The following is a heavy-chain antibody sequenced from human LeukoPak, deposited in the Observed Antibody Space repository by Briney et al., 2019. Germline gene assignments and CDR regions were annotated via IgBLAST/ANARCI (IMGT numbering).Heavy chain of an antibody. CDR1: GYTFTGYY. D-gene: IGHD5-18*01. CDR2: INPNSGGT. CDR3: AGGDTAMIH. J-gene: IGHJ4*02. Sequence: ASVQVSCKASGYTFTGYYMHWVRQAPGQGLAWMGWINPNSGGTNYAQKFQGRVTMTRGTSISTACMELSRLRSDYTAVYYCAGGDTAMIHWGEGTLVTVSS. V-gene: IGHV1-2*02.